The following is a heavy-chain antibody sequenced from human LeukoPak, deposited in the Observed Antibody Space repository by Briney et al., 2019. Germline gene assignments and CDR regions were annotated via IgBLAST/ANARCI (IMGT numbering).Heavy chain of an antibody. CDR1: GFTFKNYA. J-gene: IGHJ4*02. D-gene: IGHD6-19*01. Sequence: GGSLRLSCAASGFTFKNYAMTWVRQAPGKGLEWVAFIRYDGSNKYYADSVKGRFTISRDNSKNTLYLQMNSLRAEDTAVYYCAKDRYQWLVPTCFDYWGQGTLVTVSS. CDR2: IRYDGSNK. CDR3: AKDRYQWLVPTCFDY. V-gene: IGHV3-30*02.